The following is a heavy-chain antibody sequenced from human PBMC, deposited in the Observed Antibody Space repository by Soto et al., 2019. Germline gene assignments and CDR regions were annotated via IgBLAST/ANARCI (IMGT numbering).Heavy chain of an antibody. V-gene: IGHV4-59*01. CDR1: GGSISTYY. D-gene: IGHD3-10*01. J-gene: IGHJ6*02. Sequence: KPSETLSLTCTVSGGSISTYYWSWIRLPPGKGLEWIGYIYNSGSTHSNPSLQSRVTISVDTSKNQFSLKLSSVTAADTAIYYCARARITMVREVIKYNMDVWGQGTTVTVSS. CDR3: ARARITMVREVIKYNMDV. CDR2: IYNSGST.